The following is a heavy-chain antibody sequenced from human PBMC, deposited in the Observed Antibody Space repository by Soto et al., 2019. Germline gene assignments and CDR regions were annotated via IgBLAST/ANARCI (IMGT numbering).Heavy chain of an antibody. Sequence: QVQLQESGPGLVKPSQTLSLTCTVSGGSFSSVDYYWSWIRQTPEKGLQWIGYIYYSGSTFYHPSLKSRVTISMDTSRNQFTLKVTSVTAADTAVYYCASIGYDSRGRYHVFWGQGTPVTVSS. CDR1: GGSFSSVDYY. D-gene: IGHD3-22*01. CDR2: IYYSGST. V-gene: IGHV4-30-4*01. CDR3: ASIGYDSRGRYHVF. J-gene: IGHJ4*02.